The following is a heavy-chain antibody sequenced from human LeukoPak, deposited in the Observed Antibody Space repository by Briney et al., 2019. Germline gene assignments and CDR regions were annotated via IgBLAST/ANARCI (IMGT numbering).Heavy chain of an antibody. D-gene: IGHD4-23*01. CDR1: GYTFTNYP. J-gene: IGHJ4*02. V-gene: IGHV1-2*02. CDR3: ARDRYGGGFAHLDY. Sequence: GASVNVSCKASGYTFTNYPIPRVLQAPGQGLEWIGWITPSGGTNYPQKFQGRVAITWDTSITTAYMDLSRLTSDDTAVYYCARDRYGGGFAHLDYWGQGALVTVSS. CDR2: ITPSGGT.